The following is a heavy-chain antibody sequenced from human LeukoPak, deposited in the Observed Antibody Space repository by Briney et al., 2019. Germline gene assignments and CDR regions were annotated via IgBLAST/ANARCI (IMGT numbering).Heavy chain of an antibody. Sequence: SGRSLTLSCAVSGFTFSSYEKNWGRQAPGPGLDRVSYISGRCSSIYYADSVKSRFPTSRDSPKNSLYLQMNSLRAEDTAIYYCAREYASSSGNVFDYWGPGTLVTVSS. CDR1: GFTFSSYE. J-gene: IGHJ4*02. CDR3: AREYASSSGNVFDY. CDR2: ISGRCSSI. D-gene: IGHD6-6*01. V-gene: IGHV3-48*03.